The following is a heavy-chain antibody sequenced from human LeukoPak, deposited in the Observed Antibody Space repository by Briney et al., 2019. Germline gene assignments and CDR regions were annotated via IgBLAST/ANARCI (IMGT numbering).Heavy chain of an antibody. CDR3: ARVEVLYYYYGMDV. D-gene: IGHD3-3*01. CDR1: GYTFTGYY. Sequence: ASVKVSCKASGYTFTGYYIHWVRQAPGQGLEWMGWINPNSGGTNYAQKFQGRVTMTRDTSISTAYMELSRLRSDDTAVYYCARVEVLYYYYGMDVWGQGTTVTVPS. V-gene: IGHV1-2*02. J-gene: IGHJ6*02. CDR2: INPNSGGT.